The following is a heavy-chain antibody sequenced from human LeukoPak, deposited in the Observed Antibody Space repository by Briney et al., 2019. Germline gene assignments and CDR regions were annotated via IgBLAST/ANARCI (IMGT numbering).Heavy chain of an antibody. J-gene: IGHJ4*02. D-gene: IGHD1-26*01. CDR2: INPSGGST. CDR3: ARGSSGSYYNYFDY. Sequence: ASVKVSCKASGYTFINYYMHWVRQAPGQGREGMGLINPSGGSTSYAQKFQGRVTITRDTSTTTFYMDLSSLRSEDTAVYYCARGSSGSYYNYFDYWGQGTLVTVSS. CDR1: GYTFINYY. V-gene: IGHV1-46*01.